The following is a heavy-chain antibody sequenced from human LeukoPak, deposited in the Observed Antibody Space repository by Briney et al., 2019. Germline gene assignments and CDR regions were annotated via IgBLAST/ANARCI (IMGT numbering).Heavy chain of an antibody. V-gene: IGHV1-69*04. CDR1: GGIFSSSA. J-gene: IGHJ4*02. CDR2: IIPILDIA. Sequence: GSSVKVSCKASGGIFSSSAINWVRQAPGQGLEWMGRIIPILDIANHAQKFQGRVTITADKSTSTAYMELSSLTSADTAIYYCARVEGDGYSLRYWGQGTLVTVSS. CDR3: ARVEGDGYSLRY. D-gene: IGHD5-24*01.